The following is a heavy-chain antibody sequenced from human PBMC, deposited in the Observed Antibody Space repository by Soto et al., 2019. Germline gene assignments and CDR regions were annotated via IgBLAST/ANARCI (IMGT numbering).Heavy chain of an antibody. CDR1: GYTFTSYA. CDR2: ISAYNGNT. V-gene: IGHV1-18*01. D-gene: IGHD2-21*02. CDR3: ARDPGVVVTAISWFDP. Sequence: GASVKVSCKASGYTFTSYAMHWVRQAPGQRLEWMGWISAYNGNTNYAQKLQGRVTMTTDTSTSTAYMELRSLRSDDTAVYYCARDPGVVVTAISWFDPWGQGTLVTVSS. J-gene: IGHJ5*02.